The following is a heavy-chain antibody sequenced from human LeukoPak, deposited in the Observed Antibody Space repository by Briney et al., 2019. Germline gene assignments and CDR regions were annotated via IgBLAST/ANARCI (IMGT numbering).Heavy chain of an antibody. D-gene: IGHD5-24*01. CDR3: ATEFYSNGYNF. J-gene: IGHJ4*02. CDR2: IKSRTDGGTT. Sequence: TGGSLRLSCPGSGFTFGSAWMTWVRQIPGKGLEWVGHIKSRTDGGTTDYVAPVKGRFTISRDDSKNTVYLQMNSLKTEDSAVYFCATEFYSNGYNFWGQGTLVIVSS. CDR1: GFTFGSAW. V-gene: IGHV3-15*01.